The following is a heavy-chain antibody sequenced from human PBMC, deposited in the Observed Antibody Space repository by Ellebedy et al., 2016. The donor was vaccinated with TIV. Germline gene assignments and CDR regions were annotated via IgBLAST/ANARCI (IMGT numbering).Heavy chain of an antibody. CDR1: GDSISRGGYY. D-gene: IGHD3-3*01. CDR2: IYYGGST. J-gene: IGHJ4*02. V-gene: IGHV4-39*01. CDR3: ARQGPYDFDLDY. Sequence: MPSETLSLTCTVSGDSISRGGYYWGWIRQHPGKGLEWIGSIYYGGSTYYNPSLKSRVTISVDTSKNQVSLKLRSLTAADTAVYFCARQGPYDFDLDYWGQGILVTVSS.